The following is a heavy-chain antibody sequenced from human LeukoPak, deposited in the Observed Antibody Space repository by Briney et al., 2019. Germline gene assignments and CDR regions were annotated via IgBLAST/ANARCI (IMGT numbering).Heavy chain of an antibody. Sequence: PSGTLSLTCAVSGGSISSSNWWSWVRQPPGKGLEWIGEIYHSGSTNYNPSLKSRVTISVDKSKNQFSLKLSSVTAADTAVYYCARGLAAPYDILTGRRDAFDIWGQGTMVTVSS. V-gene: IGHV4-4*02. CDR3: ARGLAAPYDILTGRRDAFDI. CDR2: IYHSGST. D-gene: IGHD3-9*01. CDR1: GGSISSSNW. J-gene: IGHJ3*02.